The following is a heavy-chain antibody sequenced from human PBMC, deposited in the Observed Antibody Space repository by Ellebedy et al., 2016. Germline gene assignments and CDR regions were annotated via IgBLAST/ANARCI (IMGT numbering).Heavy chain of an antibody. Sequence: SETLSLTXTVSGGSISSYYWSWIRQPAGKGLEWIGRIYISGSTNYNPSFKSRVTMSVDTSKNQFSLKLSSVTAADTAVYYCARVGGSYYRYFDYWGQGTLVTVSS. CDR2: IYISGST. CDR1: GGSISSYY. J-gene: IGHJ4*02. CDR3: ARVGGSYYRYFDY. V-gene: IGHV4-4*07. D-gene: IGHD1-26*01.